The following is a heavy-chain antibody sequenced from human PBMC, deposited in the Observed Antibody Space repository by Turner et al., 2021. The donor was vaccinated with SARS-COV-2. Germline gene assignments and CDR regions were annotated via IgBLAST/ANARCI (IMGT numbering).Heavy chain of an antibody. CDR3: ARVNYGGVTVRDYYSYYGMDV. V-gene: IGHV4-34*01. J-gene: IGHJ6*02. CDR2: ISHSGST. D-gene: IGHD2-21*02. CDR1: GGSFSGYY. Sequence: QVQLQQWGAGLLKPSETLSLTCAAYGGSFSGYYWSWIRQSPGKGLEWIGEISHSGSTTYNPSLKSRVPLSVDRSKIQFSLRLSSVTAADTAVYYCARVNYGGVTVRDYYSYYGMDVWGQGTTVTVS.